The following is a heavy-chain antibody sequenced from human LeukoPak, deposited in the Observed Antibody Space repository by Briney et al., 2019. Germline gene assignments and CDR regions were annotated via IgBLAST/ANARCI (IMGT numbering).Heavy chain of an antibody. CDR3: AKSRATDFDY. Sequence: GGSLRLSCAAFGFTFDDYAMHWVRQAPGKGLEWVSLISGDSTYYADSVKGRFTISRDNSKNSLYLQMNSLRTEDTALYYCAKSRATDFDYWGQGTLVTVSS. J-gene: IGHJ4*02. D-gene: IGHD1-26*01. CDR2: ISGDST. CDR1: GFTFDDYA. V-gene: IGHV3-43*02.